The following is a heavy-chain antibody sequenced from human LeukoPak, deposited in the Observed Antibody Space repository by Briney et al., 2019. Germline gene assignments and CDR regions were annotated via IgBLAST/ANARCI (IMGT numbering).Heavy chain of an antibody. J-gene: IGHJ4*02. CDR2: ISTNSSNK. CDR3: AIGGYSFGFDY. D-gene: IGHD5-18*01. Sequence: GGSLRLSCAASGFTFSSYSMDWVRQAPGKGLEWVSAISTNSSNKYYADSVKGRFTISRDNAKNALYLQMNSLRAEDTAVYYWAIGGYSFGFDYWGQGTLVTVSS. CDR1: GFTFSSYS. V-gene: IGHV3-21*01.